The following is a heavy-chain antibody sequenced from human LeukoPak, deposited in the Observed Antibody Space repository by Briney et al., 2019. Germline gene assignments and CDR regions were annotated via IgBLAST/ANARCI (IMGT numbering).Heavy chain of an antibody. D-gene: IGHD2-2*01. V-gene: IGHV4-34*01. CDR2: INHSGST. Sequence: PSETLSLTCAVYGGSFSGYYWSWIRQPPGKGLEWIGEINHSGSTNYNPSLKSRVTISVGTSKNQFSLKLSSVTAADTAVYYCARGRRYQLPLGFDPWGQGTLVTVSS. CDR3: ARGRRYQLPLGFDP. CDR1: GGSFSGYY. J-gene: IGHJ5*02.